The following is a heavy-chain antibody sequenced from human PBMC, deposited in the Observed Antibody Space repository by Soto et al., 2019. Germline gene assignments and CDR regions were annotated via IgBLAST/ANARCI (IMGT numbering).Heavy chain of an antibody. CDR1: GFSFDEYA. Sequence: VQLVESGGGSVQPGRSLRLSCSASGFSFDEYALHWVRQTPGKGLEWVSGISWNSATIEFADSVKGRFNISRDNAKNSLYLQINSLTTEDTAVYFCAKVRGRTYYYDTFDVWGQGTMVTVS. D-gene: IGHD3-22*01. CDR2: ISWNSATI. V-gene: IGHV3-9*01. J-gene: IGHJ3*01. CDR3: AKVRGRTYYYDTFDV.